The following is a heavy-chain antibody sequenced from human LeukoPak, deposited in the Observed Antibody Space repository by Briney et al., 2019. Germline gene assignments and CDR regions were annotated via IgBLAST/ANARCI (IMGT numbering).Heavy chain of an antibody. CDR2: IYPGDSDT. CDR1: GYSFTSYW. Sequence: GESLKISCKGSGYSFTSYWIGWLRQLPGKGLEWMGIIYPGDSDTRYNPSFQGQVTISADKSISTAYLQWSSLKASDTAMYYCARHGPDYGDYAVDYWGQGTLVTVSS. J-gene: IGHJ4*02. V-gene: IGHV5-51*01. D-gene: IGHD4-17*01. CDR3: ARHGPDYGDYAVDY.